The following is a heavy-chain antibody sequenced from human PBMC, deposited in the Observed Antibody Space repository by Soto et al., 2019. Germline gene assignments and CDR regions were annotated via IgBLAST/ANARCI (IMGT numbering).Heavy chain of an antibody. CDR2: ISGSAART. J-gene: IGHJ4*02. Sequence: VQVLESGGGLVQPGGSLRLSCSVSGFAFGGFTMTWVRQAPGKGLEWVSSISGSAARTYYADSVQGRFTISRDNSKNTLSLQMNSLRVDDTAEYYCTRGGVGATGSCDFWGQGTLVAVSS. V-gene: IGHV3-23*01. CDR3: TRGGVGATGSCDF. D-gene: IGHD1-26*01. CDR1: GFAFGGFT.